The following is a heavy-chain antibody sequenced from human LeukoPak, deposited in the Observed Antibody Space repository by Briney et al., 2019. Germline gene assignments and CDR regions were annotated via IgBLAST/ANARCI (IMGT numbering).Heavy chain of an antibody. D-gene: IGHD3-16*01. CDR1: GFTFDDYG. CDR2: INWNGGST. V-gene: IGHV3-20*04. Sequence: GGSLRLSCAASGFTFDDYGMSGVRQAPGKGLEWVSGINWNGGSTGYADSVKGRFTISRDNSKNTIHLQMNSLTAEDTAVYYCARDFNWAFDYWGQGTLVTVSS. J-gene: IGHJ4*02. CDR3: ARDFNWAFDY.